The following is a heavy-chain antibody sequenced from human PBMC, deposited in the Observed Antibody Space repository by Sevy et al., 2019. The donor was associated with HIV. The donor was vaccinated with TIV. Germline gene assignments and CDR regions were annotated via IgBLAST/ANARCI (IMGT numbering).Heavy chain of an antibody. Sequence: SETLSLTCTVSGGSISSYYWSWIRQPPGKGLEWIGYIYYSGSTNYNPSLKSRVTISVDTSKNQFSLKLSSVTAADTAVYYCARFHRVDGHFDYWGQGTLVTVSS. V-gene: IGHV4-59*01. D-gene: IGHD6-19*01. CDR3: ARFHRVDGHFDY. J-gene: IGHJ4*02. CDR1: GGSISSYY. CDR2: IYYSGST.